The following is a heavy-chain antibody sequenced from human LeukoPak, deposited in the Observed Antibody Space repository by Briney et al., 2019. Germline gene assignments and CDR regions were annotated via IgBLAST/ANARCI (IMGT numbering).Heavy chain of an antibody. CDR2: ISAYNGNT. CDR3: AGPTVVTLNYYYYGMDV. J-gene: IGHJ6*02. Sequence: GASVKVSCKASGYTFTSYGISWVRQAPGQGLEWMEWISAYNGNTNYAQKLQARVTMSTDTSTSTAYMELRSLRSDDTAVYYCAGPTVVTLNYYYYGMDVWGQGTTVTVSS. V-gene: IGHV1-18*01. CDR1: GYTFTSYG. D-gene: IGHD4-23*01.